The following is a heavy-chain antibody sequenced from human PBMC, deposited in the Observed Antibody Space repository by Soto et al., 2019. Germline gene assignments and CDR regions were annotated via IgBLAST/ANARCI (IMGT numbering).Heavy chain of an antibody. Sequence: ASVKVSCKASGYTFTGYYMHWVRQAPGQGLEWMGWINPNSGGTNYAQKFQGRVTMTRDTSISTAYMELSRLRSDDTAVYYCARDWEYSSSWSSYCGMDVWGQGTTVTVSS. CDR1: GYTFTGYY. CDR2: INPNSGGT. D-gene: IGHD6-13*01. CDR3: ARDWEYSSSWSSYCGMDV. J-gene: IGHJ6*02. V-gene: IGHV1-2*02.